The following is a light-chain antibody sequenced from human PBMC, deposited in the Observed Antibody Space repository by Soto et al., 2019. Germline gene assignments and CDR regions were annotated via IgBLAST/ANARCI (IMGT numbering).Light chain of an antibody. CDR2: GVY. CDR1: QSVSSN. CDR3: QQYHSSPPRT. Sequence: EIVMTQSPTILSVSPGERATLSCRASQSVSSNLAWYQQKPGQAPRLLIYGVYTRAPGIPARFSGSGSGTKFTLNISSLQSEDFAVYYRQQYHSSPPRTFGQGNEVEIK. J-gene: IGKJ1*01. V-gene: IGKV3D-15*01.